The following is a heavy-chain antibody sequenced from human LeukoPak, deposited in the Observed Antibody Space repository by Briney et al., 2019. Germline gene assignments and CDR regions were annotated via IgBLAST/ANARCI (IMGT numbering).Heavy chain of an antibody. CDR1: GGSFSGYY. CDR3: ARGMYYEFWSGYSSGNWFDP. Sequence: SETLSLTCAVYGGSFSGYYWSWIRQPPGKGLEWIGEINHSGSTNYNPSLKSRVTISVDTSKNQFSLKLSSVTAADTAVYYCARGMYYEFWSGYSSGNWFDPWGQGTLVTVSS. D-gene: IGHD3-3*01. V-gene: IGHV4-34*01. J-gene: IGHJ5*02. CDR2: INHSGST.